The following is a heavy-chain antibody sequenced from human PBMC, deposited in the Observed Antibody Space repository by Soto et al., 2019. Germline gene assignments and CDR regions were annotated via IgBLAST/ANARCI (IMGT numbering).Heavy chain of an antibody. CDR2: IFSNDEK. J-gene: IGHJ4*02. CDR3: ARIGYSYGYSSSPATDY. CDR1: GFSLSNARMG. Sequence: QVTLKESGPVLVKPTETLALTCTVSGFSLSNARMGVSWIRQPPGKALEWLAHIFSNDEKSYSTSLKSRLTISKDTSKSQVVLTMTNMDPVDTATYYCARIGYSYGYSSSPATDYWGQGTLVTVSS. D-gene: IGHD5-18*01. V-gene: IGHV2-26*01.